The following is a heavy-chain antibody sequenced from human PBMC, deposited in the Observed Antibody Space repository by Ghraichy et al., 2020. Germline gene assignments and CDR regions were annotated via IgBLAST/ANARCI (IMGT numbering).Heavy chain of an antibody. CDR2: ISSSGSTI. Sequence: GGSLRLSCAASGFTFSSYEMNWVRQAPGKGLEWVSYISSSGSTIYYADSVKGRFTISRDNAKNSLYLQMNSLRAEDTAVYYCARVDNYYGSASMGWFDPWGQGTLVTVSS. J-gene: IGHJ5*02. CDR3: ARVDNYYGSASMGWFDP. V-gene: IGHV3-48*03. D-gene: IGHD3-10*01. CDR1: GFTFSSYE.